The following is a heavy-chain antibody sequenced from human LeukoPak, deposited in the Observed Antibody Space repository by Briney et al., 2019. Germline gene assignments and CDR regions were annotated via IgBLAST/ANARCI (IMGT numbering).Heavy chain of an antibody. Sequence: GGSLRLSCAVSGFTVSGNYMSWVRQAPGKGLEWVSYISGSGIKHYADSVKGPFTISRDNAKNSLYLQMNSLRVEDTAVYYCAREDTGVAFDIWGQGSTVTV. J-gene: IGHJ3*02. CDR1: GFTVSGNY. CDR2: ISGSGIK. CDR3: AREDTGVAFDI. V-gene: IGHV3-69-1*02. D-gene: IGHD2-8*01.